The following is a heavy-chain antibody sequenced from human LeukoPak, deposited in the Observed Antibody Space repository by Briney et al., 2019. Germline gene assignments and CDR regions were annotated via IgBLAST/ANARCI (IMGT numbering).Heavy chain of an antibody. CDR1: GFTFSSYW. Sequence: GGSLRLSCAASGFTFSSYWMCWVRQAPGKGLEWVANIKQDGTENYYVDSVKGRFTISRDNAKNSLYLQMNSLRAEDTAVYYCARDRYDSSVDYWGQGTLITVSS. D-gene: IGHD3-22*01. J-gene: IGHJ4*02. CDR3: ARDRYDSSVDY. CDR2: IKQDGTEN. V-gene: IGHV3-7*04.